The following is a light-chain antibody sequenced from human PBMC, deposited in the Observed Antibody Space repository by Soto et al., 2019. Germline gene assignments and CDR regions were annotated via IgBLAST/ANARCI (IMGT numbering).Light chain of an antibody. Sequence: DIQMTHSPSTLSASVGDRVIITCRASQSISSWLAWYQQKPGKAPNLLIYKASTLKSGVPSRFSGSGSGTEFTLTISSLQPDDFATYYCQQYDNDSWTFGQGTKVEIK. CDR1: QSISSW. J-gene: IGKJ1*01. V-gene: IGKV1-5*03. CDR2: KAS. CDR3: QQYDNDSWT.